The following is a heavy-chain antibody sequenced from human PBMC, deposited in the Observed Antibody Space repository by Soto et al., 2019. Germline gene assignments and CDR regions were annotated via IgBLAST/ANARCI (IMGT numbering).Heavy chain of an antibody. CDR2: IYYSGST. V-gene: IGHV4-39*07. Sequence: SETLSLTCTVSGGSISSSSYYWVLIRQPPGKGLEWIGSIYYSGSTYYNPSLKSRVTISVDTSKNQFSLELSSVTAADTAVYYCARGRAHYGSGSPYWFDPWGQGTLVTVSS. CDR3: ARGRAHYGSGSPYWFDP. J-gene: IGHJ5*02. CDR1: GGSISSSSYY. D-gene: IGHD3-10*01.